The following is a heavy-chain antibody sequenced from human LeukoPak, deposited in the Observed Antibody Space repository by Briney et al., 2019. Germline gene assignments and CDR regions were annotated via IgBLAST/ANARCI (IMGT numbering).Heavy chain of an antibody. J-gene: IGHJ4*02. CDR3: ARLDYGDYGSFGY. CDR1: GGSISSYY. Sequence: SETLSLTCTVSGGSISSYYWSWIRQPPGKGLEWIGYIYSSGSTNYSPSLKSRVTISVDTSKNQFSLKLYSVTAADTAVYYCARLDYGDYGSFGYWGQGSLVTVSS. CDR2: IYSSGST. V-gene: IGHV4-59*08. D-gene: IGHD4-17*01.